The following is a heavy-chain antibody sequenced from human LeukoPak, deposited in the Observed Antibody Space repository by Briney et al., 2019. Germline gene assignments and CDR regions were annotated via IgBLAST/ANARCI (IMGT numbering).Heavy chain of an antibody. J-gene: IGHJ3*01. CDR2: IYPSDSNT. CDR3: ARATLSFSFGAFGV. Sequence: GESLKISCKGSGYGFSSYWIAWVRQMPGKGLEWMGIIYPSDSNTKYSPSFQGQVTISADKSIDTAYVQWNSLKASDTAMYYCARATLSFSFGAFGVWGQGTMVTVSS. V-gene: IGHV5-51*01. CDR1: GYGFSSYW. D-gene: IGHD3-16*01.